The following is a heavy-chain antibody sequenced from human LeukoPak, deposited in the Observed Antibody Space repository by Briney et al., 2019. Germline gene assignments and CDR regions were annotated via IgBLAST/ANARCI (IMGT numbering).Heavy chain of an antibody. D-gene: IGHD3-22*01. J-gene: IGHJ4*02. CDR1: GLTVSSNC. Sequence: GGSLRLSCAASGLTVSSNCMSWVRQAPGKGLEWVSFIYSGGNTYYADSVKGRFTIFRDNSKNTVHLQMNSLRAEDTAVYYYAKDGAGITMIVVVIGYFDYWGQGTLVTVSS. CDR2: IYSGGNT. CDR3: AKDGAGITMIVVVIGYFDY. V-gene: IGHV3-53*01.